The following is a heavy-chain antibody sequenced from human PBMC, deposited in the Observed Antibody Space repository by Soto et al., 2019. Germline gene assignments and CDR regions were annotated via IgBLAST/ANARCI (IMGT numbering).Heavy chain of an antibody. CDR2: VSSDGSRR. CDR3: AQDGGVGATLGLPSGDEY. V-gene: IGHV3-30*18. D-gene: IGHD1-26*01. CDR1: GFTFSGHA. J-gene: IGHJ4*02. Sequence: QVYVVESGGGVVQPGRSLTLSCVVSGFTFSGHAMHWVRQAPGKGLEWVAIVSSDGSRRFYGESVEGRFSISRDNSRNTLYLQMKSLRPEDTAVYYCAQDGGVGATLGLPSGDEYWGQGTLVTVSS.